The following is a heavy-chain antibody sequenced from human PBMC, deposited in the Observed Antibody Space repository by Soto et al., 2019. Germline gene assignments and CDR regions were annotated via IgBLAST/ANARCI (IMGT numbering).Heavy chain of an antibody. CDR1: GFVYSHYA. V-gene: IGHV3-33*01. CDR2: IWNDGSQK. Sequence: VQLVESGGGVVQPGRSLRLSCEASGFVYSHYAMHWVRQAPGKGPEWVALIWNDGSQKNYVDSVKGRFTISRDNSKNTLNLQMNSLRADDKAMYFCVRGIPSQYSSTWLYWHFDLWGPGTLVTVSS. D-gene: IGHD6-13*01. CDR3: VRGIPSQYSSTWLYWHFDL. J-gene: IGHJ2*01.